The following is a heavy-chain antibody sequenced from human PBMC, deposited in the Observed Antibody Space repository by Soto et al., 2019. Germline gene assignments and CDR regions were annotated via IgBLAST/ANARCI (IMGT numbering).Heavy chain of an antibody. Sequence: SVKVSCKASGGTFSSYAISWVRQAPGQGLEWMGGIIPIFGTANYAQKFQGRVTITADKSTSTAYMELSSLRSEDTAVYYCARDLSYYDSSGRGAFDIWGQGTMVTV. CDR3: ARDLSYYDSSGRGAFDI. J-gene: IGHJ3*02. CDR2: IIPIFGTA. D-gene: IGHD3-22*01. CDR1: GGTFSSYA. V-gene: IGHV1-69*06.